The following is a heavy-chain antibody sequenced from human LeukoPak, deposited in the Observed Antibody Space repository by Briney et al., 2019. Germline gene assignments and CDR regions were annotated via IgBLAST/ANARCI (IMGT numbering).Heavy chain of an antibody. J-gene: IGHJ4*02. CDR2: IFPSGSA. CDR1: GGSISSYY. Sequence: SETLSLTCTVSGGSISSYYWSWIRQPGRKGLEWIGRIFPSGSANYSPSLKSRVTISVDTSKNQFSLILNSVTAADTAVYYCARQAPLDGDFDFWGQGTLVTVSS. V-gene: IGHV4-4*07. CDR3: ARQAPLDGDFDF. D-gene: IGHD3/OR15-3a*01.